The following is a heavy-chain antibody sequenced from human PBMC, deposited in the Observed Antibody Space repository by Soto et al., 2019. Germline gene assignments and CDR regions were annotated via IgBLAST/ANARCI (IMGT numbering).Heavy chain of an antibody. J-gene: IGHJ5*02. Sequence: ASVKVSCKASGGTFSSYAISWVRQAPGQGLEWMGGTIPIFGTANYAQKFQGRVTITADESTSTAYMELSSLRSEDTAVYYCARDRYCSGGSCYAKWFDPWGQGTLVTVSS. CDR2: TIPIFGTA. V-gene: IGHV1-69*13. CDR1: GGTFSSYA. CDR3: ARDRYCSGGSCYAKWFDP. D-gene: IGHD2-15*01.